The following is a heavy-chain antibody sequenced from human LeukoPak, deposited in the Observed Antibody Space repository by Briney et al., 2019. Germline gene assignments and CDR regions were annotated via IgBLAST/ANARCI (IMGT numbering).Heavy chain of an antibody. CDR3: ARLPMVQGVTNYYYYGMDV. Sequence: SETLSLTCTVSGGSISSYYWSWIRQPPGKGLEWIGYIYYSGSTNYNPSLKSRVTISVDTSKNQFSLTLSSVTAADTAVYYCARLPMVQGVTNYYYYGMDVWGQGTTVTVSS. CDR2: IYYSGST. CDR1: GGSISSYY. D-gene: IGHD3-10*01. V-gene: IGHV4-59*01. J-gene: IGHJ6*02.